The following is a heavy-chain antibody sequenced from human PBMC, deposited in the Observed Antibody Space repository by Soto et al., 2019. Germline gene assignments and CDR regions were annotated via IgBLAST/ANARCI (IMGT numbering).Heavy chain of an antibody. Sequence: SETLSLTCTVSGGSIGSSSFHWGGIRQPPGKGLEWIGSIYYSGSTYYSPSLKSRVTISVDTSKNQFSLKLSSVTAADTAVYYCARRERAAGTDWWFDPWGQGTLVT. D-gene: IGHD6-13*01. CDR1: GGSIGSSSFH. CDR2: IYYSGST. J-gene: IGHJ5*02. CDR3: ARRERAAGTDWWFDP. V-gene: IGHV4-39*01.